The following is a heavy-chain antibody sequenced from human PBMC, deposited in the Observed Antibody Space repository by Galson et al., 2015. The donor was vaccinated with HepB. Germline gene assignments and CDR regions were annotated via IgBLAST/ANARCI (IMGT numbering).Heavy chain of an antibody. V-gene: IGHV3-30*18. CDR2: ISYDGSNK. CDR3: AKGAQFDP. Sequence: LRLSCAASGFTFSSYGMHWVRQAPGKGLEWVAVISYDGSNKYYADSVKGRFTISRDNSKNTLYLQMNSLRAEDTAVYYCAKGAQFDPWGQGTLVTVSS. CDR1: GFTFSSYG. J-gene: IGHJ5*02.